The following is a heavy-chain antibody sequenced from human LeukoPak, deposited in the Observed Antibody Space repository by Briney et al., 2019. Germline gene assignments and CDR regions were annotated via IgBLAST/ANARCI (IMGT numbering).Heavy chain of an antibody. Sequence: PGGSLRLSCAASGFTFSSYWMSWVRQAPGEGLEWVANIKQDGSEKYYVDSVKGRFTISRDNVKNSLYLQMNSLRAEDTAVYYCASEYSSHDYWGQGTLVTVSS. CDR1: GFTFSSYW. D-gene: IGHD6-13*01. J-gene: IGHJ4*02. CDR2: IKQDGSEK. V-gene: IGHV3-7*01. CDR3: ASEYSSHDY.